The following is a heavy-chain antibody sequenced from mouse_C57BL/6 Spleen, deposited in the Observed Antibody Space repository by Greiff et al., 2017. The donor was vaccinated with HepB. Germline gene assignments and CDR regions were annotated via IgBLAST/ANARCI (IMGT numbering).Heavy chain of an antibody. D-gene: IGHD1-1*01. Sequence: QVQLKQSGAELVKPGASVKLSCKASGYTFTSYWMHWVKQRPGQGLEWIGMIHPNSGSTNYNEKFKRKATLTVDKSSSTAYLQLSSLTSEDSAVYYCARPHYYGSSYPTFAYWGQGTLVTVSA. CDR1: GYTFTSYW. J-gene: IGHJ3*01. CDR2: IHPNSGST. V-gene: IGHV1-64*01. CDR3: ARPHYYGSSYPTFAY.